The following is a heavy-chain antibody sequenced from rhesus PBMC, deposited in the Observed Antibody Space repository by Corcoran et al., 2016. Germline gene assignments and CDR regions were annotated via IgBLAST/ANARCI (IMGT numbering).Heavy chain of an antibody. CDR3: ARALAGTVRGAFDF. D-gene: IGHD5-24*01. V-gene: IGHV4S12*01. J-gene: IGHJ3*01. CDR1: GGSISSSNW. Sequence: QVQLQESGPGLVKPSEPLSLTCAVSGGSISSSNWWSWIRKPPGKGLEWIGGIYSNSESTNYNPSLKNRVTISKDTSKNQFSLKLTSVTAADTAVYYCARALAGTVRGAFDFWGQGLRVTVSS. CDR2: IYSNSEST.